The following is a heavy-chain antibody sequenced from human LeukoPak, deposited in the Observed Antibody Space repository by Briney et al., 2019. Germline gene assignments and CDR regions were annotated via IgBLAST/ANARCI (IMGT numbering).Heavy chain of an antibody. CDR3: ARGRLGVVDAFDI. CDR1: GFTFSDYY. V-gene: IGHV3-11*01. D-gene: IGHD3-3*01. CDR2: ISCSGSTI. J-gene: IGHJ3*02. Sequence: PGGSLRLSCAASGFTFSDYYMSWIRQAPGKGLEWVSYISCSGSTIYYADSVKGRFTISRDNAKNSLSLQMNSLRAEDTAVYYCARGRLGVVDAFDIWGQGTMVTVSS.